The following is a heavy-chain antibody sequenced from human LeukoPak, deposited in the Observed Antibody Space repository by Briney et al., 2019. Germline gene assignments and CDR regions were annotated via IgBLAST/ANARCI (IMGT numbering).Heavy chain of an antibody. D-gene: IGHD4-17*01. Sequence: PGGSLRLSCAASGFTFSNSAMNWVRQVPGKGLEWVSSIDYDSSHIYYAASVRGRFTISRDNARNSVYLQMNSLRVEDTAVHYCAKDNYDYGDYDGGDYWGQGTLVTVSS. J-gene: IGHJ4*02. CDR2: IDYDSSHI. CDR1: GFTFSNSA. V-gene: IGHV3-21*01. CDR3: AKDNYDYGDYDGGDY.